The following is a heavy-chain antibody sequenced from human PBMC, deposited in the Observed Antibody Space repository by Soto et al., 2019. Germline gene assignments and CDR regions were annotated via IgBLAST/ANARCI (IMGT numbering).Heavy chain of an antibody. CDR1: GYTFTNSA. V-gene: IGHV1-3*01. D-gene: IGHD3-3*01. CDR2: INAGNGNT. J-gene: IGHJ6*03. Sequence: QVQLVQSGAEIKKPGASVKVSCKASGYTFTNSAMHWVRQAPGQSLEWMGWINAGNGNTKFSQNFQGRVSITRDTSASTTYMELNSLTSEDTAVYFCARENLDVWSTHRVGDYYYMDVWGNGTTVTVSS. CDR3: ARENLDVWSTHRVGDYYYMDV.